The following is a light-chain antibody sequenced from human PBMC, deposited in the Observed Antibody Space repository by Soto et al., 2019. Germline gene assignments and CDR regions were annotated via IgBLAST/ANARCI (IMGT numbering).Light chain of an antibody. Sequence: DILLTQSPGTLSLSPGERAALSCRASQSVSSSYLAWYQQKPGQAPRLLIYGASNRASGIPDRFSGSGSGTDFTLTISRLETEDFAVYYCQQYDSSPRALGQGTKLEIK. V-gene: IGKV3-20*01. CDR2: GAS. CDR3: QQYDSSPRA. CDR1: QSVSSSY. J-gene: IGKJ2*01.